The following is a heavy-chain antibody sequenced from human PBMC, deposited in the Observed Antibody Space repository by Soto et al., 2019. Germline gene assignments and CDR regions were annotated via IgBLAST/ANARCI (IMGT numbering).Heavy chain of an antibody. CDR1: GFSISRGFY. Sequence: VPLSVKCNVCGFSISRGFYWGWVGQPPGKGLEWIGAIYHSGTTYFNPSLKSRVTMAIDTSKNQFSLSLASVAAADTAMYYCATDTNQQDSRGQRTSVTVSS. D-gene: IGHD5-18*01. CDR2: IYHSGTT. J-gene: IGHJ5*01. V-gene: IGHV4-38-2*02. CDR3: ATDTNQQDS.